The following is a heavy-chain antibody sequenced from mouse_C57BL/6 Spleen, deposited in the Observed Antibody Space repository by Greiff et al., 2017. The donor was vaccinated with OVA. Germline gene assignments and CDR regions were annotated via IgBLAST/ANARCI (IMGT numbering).Heavy chain of an antibody. Sequence: QVQLQQPGAELVKPGASVKMSCKASGYTFTSYWITWVKQRPGQGLEWIGDIYPGSGSTNYNEKFKSKATLTVDTSSSTAYMQLSSLTSEDSAVYYCARETAQATGFDAYWGQGTLVTVSA. J-gene: IGHJ3*01. D-gene: IGHD3-2*02. V-gene: IGHV1-55*01. CDR1: GYTFTSYW. CDR2: IYPGSGST. CDR3: ARETAQATGFDAY.